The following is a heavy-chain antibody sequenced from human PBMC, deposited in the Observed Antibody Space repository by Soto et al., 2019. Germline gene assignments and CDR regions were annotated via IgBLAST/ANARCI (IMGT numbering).Heavy chain of an antibody. CDR1: GGSISSGGYY. CDR3: AREGYSSSWYYFDY. CDR2: IYYRGST. V-gene: IGHV4-31*03. J-gene: IGHJ4*02. Sequence: QVQLQESGPGLVKPSQTLSLTCTVSGGSISSGGYYWSWIRQHPGKGLEWIGYIYYRGSTYYNPSLKSRVTIAVDTSKNQFSRKLSSVTAADTAVYYCAREGYSSSWYYFDYWGQGTLVTVSS. D-gene: IGHD6-13*01.